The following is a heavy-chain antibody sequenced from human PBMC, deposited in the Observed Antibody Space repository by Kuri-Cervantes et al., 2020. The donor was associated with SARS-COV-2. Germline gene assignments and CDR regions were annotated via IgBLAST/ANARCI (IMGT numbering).Heavy chain of an antibody. CDR2: ISYDGSNK. CDR3: ARDLGLVNPFDI. CDR1: GFTFSSYA. V-gene: IGHV3-30-3*01. Sequence: GESLKISCPASGFTFSSYAMHWVRQAPGKGLEWVAVISYDGSNKYYADSVKGRFTISRDNSKNTLYLQMNSLRAEDTAVYYCARDLGLVNPFDIWGQGTMVTVSS. D-gene: IGHD3/OR15-3a*01. J-gene: IGHJ3*02.